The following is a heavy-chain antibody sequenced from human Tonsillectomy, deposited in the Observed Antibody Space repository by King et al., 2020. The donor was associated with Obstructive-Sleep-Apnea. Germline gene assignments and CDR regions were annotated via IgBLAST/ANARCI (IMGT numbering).Heavy chain of an antibody. Sequence: VQLVESGGGVVQPGRSLRLSCAASGFIFSNYGMHWVRQAPGKGLEWVAVISYDGNNKFHADSVKGRFTISRDNSKNTLYLQMNSLRVEDTAVYYCAKDLYSVYGTDFWGRGPLVTVLS. J-gene: IGHJ4*02. V-gene: IGHV3-30*18. D-gene: IGHD5/OR15-5a*01. CDR1: GFIFSNYG. CDR3: AKDLYSVYGTDF. CDR2: ISYDGNNK.